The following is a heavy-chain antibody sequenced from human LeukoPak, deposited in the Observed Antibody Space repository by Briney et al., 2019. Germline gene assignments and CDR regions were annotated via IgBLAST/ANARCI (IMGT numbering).Heavy chain of an antibody. CDR3: AKGSHDYGDYVGH. V-gene: IGHV3-21*01. J-gene: IGHJ4*02. D-gene: IGHD4-17*01. CDR1: GFTFSSYT. Sequence: PGGSLRLSCAASGFTFSSYTVNWIRQAPGKGLEWVSSISGSSYYIYYADSVRGRFTISRDNAKNSAYLQMNSLRAEDTAVYYCAKGSHDYGDYVGHWGQGTLVTVSS. CDR2: ISGSSYYI.